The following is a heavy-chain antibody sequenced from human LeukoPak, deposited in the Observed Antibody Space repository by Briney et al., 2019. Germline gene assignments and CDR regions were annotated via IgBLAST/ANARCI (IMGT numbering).Heavy chain of an antibody. CDR1: GFTFSSYA. V-gene: IGHV3-23*01. Sequence: GGSLRLSCAASGFTFSSYAMSWVRQAPGKGLEWASAISGSGGSTYYADSVKGRFTISRDNSKNTLYLQMNSLRAEDTAVYYCAKASYYGSGSYYNVAPYFDYWGQGTLVTVSS. J-gene: IGHJ4*02. D-gene: IGHD3-10*01. CDR3: AKASYYGSGSYYNVAPYFDY. CDR2: ISGSGGST.